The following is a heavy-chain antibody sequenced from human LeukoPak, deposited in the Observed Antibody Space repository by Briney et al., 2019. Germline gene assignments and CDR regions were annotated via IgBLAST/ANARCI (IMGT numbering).Heavy chain of an antibody. D-gene: IGHD3-22*01. CDR1: GFTFDDYG. CDR3: ARDLVYYDSSGYYSGSAATDY. J-gene: IGHJ4*02. Sequence: GGSLRLSCAASGFTFDDYGMSWVRQAPGKGLEWVSGINWNGGSTGYADSVKGRFTISRDNAKNSLYLQMNSLRAEDTALYYCARDLVYYDSSGYYSGSAATDYWGQGTLVTVSS. V-gene: IGHV3-20*04. CDR2: INWNGGST.